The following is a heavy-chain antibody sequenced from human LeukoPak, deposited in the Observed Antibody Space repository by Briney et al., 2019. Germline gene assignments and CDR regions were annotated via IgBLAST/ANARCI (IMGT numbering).Heavy chain of an antibody. CDR2: INPRGGDT. Sequence: GASVKVSCKASGYAFTTSFIHWVRQAPGQGLEWMGIINPRGGDTNYAQKFQGRVTMTRDMSTSTVYMEVSSLRSEDTAMYYCARSLRNGDVCGKGTTVTASS. J-gene: IGHJ6*04. CDR3: ARSLRNGDV. D-gene: IGHD5-12*01. V-gene: IGHV1-46*01. CDR1: GYAFTTSF.